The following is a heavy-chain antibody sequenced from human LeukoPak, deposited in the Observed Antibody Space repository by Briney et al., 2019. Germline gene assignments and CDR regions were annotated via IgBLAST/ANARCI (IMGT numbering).Heavy chain of an antibody. CDR3: ARQAYYYDSSGYLNWFDP. CDR1: GYDFSNYW. D-gene: IGHD3-22*01. Sequence: GESLKISCKGSGYDFSNYWIGWVRQMPGKGLEWMGIVHPGDSDTRYSPSFQGQVTISADKSISTAYLQWSSLKASDTAMYYCARQAYYYDSSGYLNWFDPWGQGTLVTVSS. J-gene: IGHJ5*02. CDR2: VHPGDSDT. V-gene: IGHV5-51*01.